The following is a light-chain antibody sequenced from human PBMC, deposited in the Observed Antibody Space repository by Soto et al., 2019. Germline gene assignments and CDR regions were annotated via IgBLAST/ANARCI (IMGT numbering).Light chain of an antibody. V-gene: IGLV2-11*01. J-gene: IGLJ3*02. CDR1: SSDVGGYNY. CDR3: CSDAGSCASV. CDR2: AAN. Sequence: QSALTQPRSVSGAPGQSVTISCTGTSSDVGGYNYVSWYQQHPGKAPKLMIYAANKRPSGVPDRFSGSKSGTTASLTISGLEAEDEAYYYCCSDAGSCASVFGGGTKLTVL.